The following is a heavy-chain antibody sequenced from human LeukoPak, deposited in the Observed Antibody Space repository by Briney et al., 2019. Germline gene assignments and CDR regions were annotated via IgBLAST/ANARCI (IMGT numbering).Heavy chain of an antibody. CDR3: ATGGRSGVAFES. Sequence: GGSLRLSCTASGFIASSNYMSWVRQAPGKGLEWVSLIYSGGSTYYADSVMGRSTISRDKSNNTLYLQMNSLRAEDTAVYYCATGGRSGVAFESWGQGTLVTVSS. J-gene: IGHJ4*02. V-gene: IGHV3-53*01. CDR1: GFIASSNY. D-gene: IGHD2-15*01. CDR2: IYSGGST.